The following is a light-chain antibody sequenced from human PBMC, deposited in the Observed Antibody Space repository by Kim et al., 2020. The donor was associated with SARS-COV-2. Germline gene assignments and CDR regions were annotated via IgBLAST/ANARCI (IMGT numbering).Light chain of an antibody. J-gene: IGLJ2*01. CDR2: GNS. CDR1: SSNIGAGYD. V-gene: IGLV1-40*01. Sequence: VTIACTGRSSNIGAGYDVHWYQQLPGTAPKLLIYGNSNRPSGVPDRFSGSKSGTSASLAITGLQAEDEADYYCQSYDSSLSGSVVFGGGTQLTVL. CDR3: QSYDSSLSGSVV.